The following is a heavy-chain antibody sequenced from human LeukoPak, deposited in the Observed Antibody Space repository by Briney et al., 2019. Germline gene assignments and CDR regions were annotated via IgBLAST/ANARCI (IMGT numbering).Heavy chain of an antibody. CDR1: GFTFSSDR. J-gene: IGHJ4*02. Sequence: GGSLRPSCAASGFTFSSDRMNWVRQARGKGLEWVSSISRSSSYIYYADSVKGRFTISRDNAKNSLYLHMNSQRAEDTAVYYCARDFSPVVVTPRGYFDYWGQGTLVTVSS. D-gene: IGHD3-22*01. CDR2: ISRSSSYI. V-gene: IGHV3-21*01. CDR3: ARDFSPVVVTPRGYFDY.